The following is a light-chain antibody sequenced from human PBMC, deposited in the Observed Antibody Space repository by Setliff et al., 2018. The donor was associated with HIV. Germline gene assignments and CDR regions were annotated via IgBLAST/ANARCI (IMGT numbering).Light chain of an antibody. CDR2: DVS. CDR1: SSDVDAYDY. J-gene: IGLJ1*01. V-gene: IGLV2-11*01. Sequence: QSALTQPRSMSGSPGQSVTVSCTGTSSDVDAYDYVSWYQHHPGKAPKLLIYDVSERPSGVPDRFSGSKSGNTASLTISGLQAEDGADYYCCSYAGSYTEVFGTGTKVTVL. CDR3: CSYAGSYTEV.